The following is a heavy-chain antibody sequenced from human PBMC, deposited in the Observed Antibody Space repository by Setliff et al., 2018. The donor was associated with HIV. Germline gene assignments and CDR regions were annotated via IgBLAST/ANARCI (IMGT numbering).Heavy chain of an antibody. V-gene: IGHV4-34*01. CDR1: GGSFSASY. J-gene: IGHJ4*02. D-gene: IGHD3-10*01. Sequence: SETLSLTCAVYGGSFSASYWSWIRQAPGKGLEWIGEINHSGITHYNPSLETRVTMFVDTSKNQFSLRLSPVTAADTAIYYRAKGPRGLGLRYFFDYWAQGSPVTVSS. CDR3: AKGPRGLGLRYFFDY. CDR2: INHSGIT.